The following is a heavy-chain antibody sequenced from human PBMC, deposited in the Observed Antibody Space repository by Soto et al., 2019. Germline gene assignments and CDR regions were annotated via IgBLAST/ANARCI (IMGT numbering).Heavy chain of an antibody. CDR3: ATERLDYYGSGSYGMDV. V-gene: IGHV4-59*01. Sequence: QVQLQESGPGLVKPSETLSLTCTVSGGSISSKYWSWIRQPPGKGLEWIGYIYYSGSTNYNPSLKSRITISIDTSKNQFFLKLSSVTAADTAVYYCATERLDYYGSGSYGMDVWGQGTTVTVSS. CDR2: IYYSGST. D-gene: IGHD3-10*01. CDR1: GGSISSKY. J-gene: IGHJ6*02.